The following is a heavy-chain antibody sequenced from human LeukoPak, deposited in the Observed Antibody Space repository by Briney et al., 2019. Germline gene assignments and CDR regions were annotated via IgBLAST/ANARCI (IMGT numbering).Heavy chain of an antibody. V-gene: IGHV4-59*01. CDR2: IISTGTI. J-gene: IGHJ4*02. Sequence: PSETLSLTCTVSGASISGYYWSWIRQPPGKRLEWIGYIISTGTINYNPSLKSRVTISIDTSKNQLSLQLTSLTAAYTAVYSCATVTGWNDLDDWGPETLVTVSS. CDR1: GASISGYY. D-gene: IGHD1-1*01. CDR3: ATVTGWNDLDD.